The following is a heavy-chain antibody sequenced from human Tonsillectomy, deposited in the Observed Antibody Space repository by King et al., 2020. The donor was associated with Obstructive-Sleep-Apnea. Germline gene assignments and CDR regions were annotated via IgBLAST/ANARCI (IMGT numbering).Heavy chain of an antibody. D-gene: IGHD3-22*01. CDR2: ISSSSTYI. CDR3: ASVSYYDSSGFQY. Sequence: VQLVESGGGRVKPGGSLRLSCAASGFTFSSYSMNWVRQAPGKGLEWVSSISSSSTYIYYADSVKGRFTISRDDAENSLYLQMHSLRAEDTAVYYCASVSYYDSSGFQYWGQGTLVTVSS. V-gene: IGHV3-21*01. CDR1: GFTFSSYS. J-gene: IGHJ4*02.